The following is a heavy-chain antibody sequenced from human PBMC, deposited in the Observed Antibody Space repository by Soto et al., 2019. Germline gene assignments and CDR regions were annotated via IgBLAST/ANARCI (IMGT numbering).Heavy chain of an antibody. CDR2: LSGTGDSR. Sequence: GGSLRLSCVASGFDSSKFAMSWVRQAPGKGLEWVSALSGTGDSRDYASSVQGRFTISRDDSRATLNLQMSSLRAEDTAVYYCAKDSGNYGSGSFSHWGQGTLVTVSS. V-gene: IGHV3-23*01. CDR3: AKDSGNYGSGSFSH. J-gene: IGHJ4*02. CDR1: GFDSSKFA. D-gene: IGHD3-10*01.